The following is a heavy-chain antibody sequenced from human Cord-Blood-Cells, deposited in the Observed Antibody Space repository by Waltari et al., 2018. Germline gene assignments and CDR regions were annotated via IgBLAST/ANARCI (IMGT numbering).Heavy chain of an antibody. D-gene: IGHD3-16*02. CDR3: ARREGVWGSYRYGGVDY. J-gene: IGHJ4*02. CDR2: IWYDGSNK. CDR1: GFSFSSYG. Sequence: QVQLVESGGGVVQPGRSLRLSCAASGFSFSSYGLHWVRQAPAKGLEWVAVIWYDGSNKYYADSVKGRFTISRDNSKNTLYLQMNSLRAEDTAVYYCARREGVWGSYRYGGVDYWGQGTLVTVSS. V-gene: IGHV3-33*01.